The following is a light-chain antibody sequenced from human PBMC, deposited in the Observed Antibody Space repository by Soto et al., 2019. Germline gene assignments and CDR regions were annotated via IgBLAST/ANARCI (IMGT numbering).Light chain of an antibody. J-gene: IGKJ2*01. CDR1: QSVSRD. V-gene: IGKV3-11*01. Sequence: EIVLTQPPATLSLFPGERATLSCRASQSVSRDLAWYQQKPGQAPRLLIYDVSNRGTGIPARFSGSGSGTDFTLTISSLEPEDFAVYYCQQRSNWPSTFGQGTKLEIK. CDR3: QQRSNWPST. CDR2: DVS.